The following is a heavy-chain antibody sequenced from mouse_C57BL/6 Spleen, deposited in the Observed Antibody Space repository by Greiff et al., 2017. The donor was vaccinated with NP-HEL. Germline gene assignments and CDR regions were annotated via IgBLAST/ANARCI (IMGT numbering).Heavy chain of an antibody. CDR2: IYPGDGDT. V-gene: IGHV1-80*01. CDR3: ARRQLRHGAMDY. CDR1: GYAFSSYW. Sequence: VQLQQSGAELVKPGASVKISCKASGYAFSSYWMNWVKQRPGKGLEWIGQIYPGDGDTNYNGKFKGKATLTADKSSSTAYMQLSSLTSEDSAVYFCARRQLRHGAMDYWGQGTSVTVSS. D-gene: IGHD3-2*02. J-gene: IGHJ4*01.